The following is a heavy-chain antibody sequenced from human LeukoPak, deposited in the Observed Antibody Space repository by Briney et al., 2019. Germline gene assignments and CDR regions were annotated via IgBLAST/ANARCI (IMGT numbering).Heavy chain of an antibody. CDR2: IYVSGST. V-gene: IGHV4-4*07. J-gene: IGHJ6*03. Sequence: SETLSLTCTVSGGSTSSYYWSWIRQSAGKGLEWIGRIYVSGSTTYNPSLNSRVTMSLDTSKNQFSLKLRSVTAADTAVYYCARVLDSSSWPHYYYYYYMDVWGKGTTVTVSS. CDR1: GGSTSSYY. D-gene: IGHD6-13*01. CDR3: ARVLDSSSWPHYYYYYYMDV.